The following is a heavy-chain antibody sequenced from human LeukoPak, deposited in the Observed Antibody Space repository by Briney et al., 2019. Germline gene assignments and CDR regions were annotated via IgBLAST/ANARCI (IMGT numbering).Heavy chain of an antibody. V-gene: IGHV1-2*02. CDR2: INPNSGGT. D-gene: IGHD6-19*01. Sequence: ASVKVSCKASGYTFTGYYMHWVRQAPGQGLEWMGWINPNSGGTNYAQKFQGRVTMTRDTSIRTAYMELSRLRSDDTAVYYCARASAVADAFDIWGQGTMVTVSS. CDR3: ARASAVADAFDI. J-gene: IGHJ3*02. CDR1: GYTFTGYY.